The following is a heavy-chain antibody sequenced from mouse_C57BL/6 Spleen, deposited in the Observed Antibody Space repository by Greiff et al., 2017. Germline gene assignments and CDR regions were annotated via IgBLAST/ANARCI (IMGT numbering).Heavy chain of an antibody. CDR3: TAGYGYPAWFAY. Sequence: EVKLMESGGGLVQPGGSMKLSCVASGFTFSNYWMNWVRQSPEKGLEWGAQIRLKSDNYATHYAGSVKGRFTISRDDSKSSVYLQMNTLRAEDTGIYSCTAGYGYPAWFAYWGQRTLVTVSA. D-gene: IGHD2-2*01. CDR1: GFTFSNYW. J-gene: IGHJ3*01. CDR2: IRLKSDNYAT. V-gene: IGHV6-3*01.